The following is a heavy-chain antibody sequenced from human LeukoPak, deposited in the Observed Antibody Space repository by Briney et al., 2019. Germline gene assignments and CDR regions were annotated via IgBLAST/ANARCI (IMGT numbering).Heavy chain of an antibody. CDR1: GFTFSSYA. CDR2: ISGSGGST. V-gene: IGHV3-23*01. J-gene: IGHJ4*02. D-gene: IGHD3-10*01. CDR3: AKVPKLLWFGKLIYYFDY. Sequence: GSLRLSCAASGFTFSSYAMSWVRQAPGKGLEWVSAISGSGGSTYYADSVKGRFTISRDNSKDTLYLQMNSLRAEDTAVYYCAKVPKLLWFGKLIYYFDYWGQGTLVTVSS.